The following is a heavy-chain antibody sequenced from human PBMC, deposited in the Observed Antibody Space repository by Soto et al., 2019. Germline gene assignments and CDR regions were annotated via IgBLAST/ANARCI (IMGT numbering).Heavy chain of an antibody. CDR3: AKYLAAAGTRPLDY. D-gene: IGHD6-13*01. Sequence: TVGSLRLSCAASGFSFSDNYMSWARQAPGKGLQWVSYISSSGGTVYYADSVKGRFTISRDNAKNSLYLQMNSLRAEDTAVYYCAKYLAAAGTRPLDYWGQGTLVTVSS. CDR2: ISSSGGTV. J-gene: IGHJ4*02. CDR1: GFSFSDNY. V-gene: IGHV3-11*01.